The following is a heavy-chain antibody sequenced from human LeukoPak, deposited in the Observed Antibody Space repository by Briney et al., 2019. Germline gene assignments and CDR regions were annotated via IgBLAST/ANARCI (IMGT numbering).Heavy chain of an antibody. CDR1: GFTFSSYG. CDR2: ISYDGSNK. CDR3: AKDNDEDTAMAGFDY. V-gene: IGHV3-30*18. J-gene: IGHJ4*02. Sequence: GGSLRLSCAASGFTFSSYGMHWVRQAPGKGLEWVAVISYDGSNKYYADSVTGRFTISRDNSKNTLYLQMNSLRAEDTAVYYCAKDNDEDTAMAGFDYWGQGTLVTVSS. D-gene: IGHD5-18*01.